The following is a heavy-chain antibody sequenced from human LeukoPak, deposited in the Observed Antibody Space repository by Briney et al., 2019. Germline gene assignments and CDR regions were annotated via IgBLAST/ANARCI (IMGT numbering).Heavy chain of an antibody. V-gene: IGHV3-9*01. Sequence: PGGSLRLSCAASGFTFDDYAMHWVRQAPGKGLEWVSGISWNSGSIGYVDSVKGRFTISRDNAKNSLYLQMNSLRAEDTALYYCAKGRWFGELFQAAFDYWGQGTLVTVSS. CDR1: GFTFDDYA. D-gene: IGHD3-10*01. CDR2: ISWNSGSI. CDR3: AKGRWFGELFQAAFDY. J-gene: IGHJ4*02.